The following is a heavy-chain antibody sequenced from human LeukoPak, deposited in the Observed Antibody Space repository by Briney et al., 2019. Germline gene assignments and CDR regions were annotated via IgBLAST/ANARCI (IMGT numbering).Heavy chain of an antibody. V-gene: IGHV4-38-2*01. CDR1: GYSISSGYY. J-gene: IGHJ4*02. Sequence: PSETLSLTCAVSGYSISSGYYWGWIRQPPGKGLEWIGYIYYSGSTYYNPSLKSRVTISVDTSKNQFSLKLSSVTAADTAVYYCARFRRSGSYFDYWGQGTLVTASS. D-gene: IGHD1-26*01. CDR2: IYYSGST. CDR3: ARFRRSGSYFDY.